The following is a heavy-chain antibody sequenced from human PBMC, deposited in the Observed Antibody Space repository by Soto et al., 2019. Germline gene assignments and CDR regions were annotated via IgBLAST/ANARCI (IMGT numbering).Heavy chain of an antibody. CDR3: ARTNSYDILTGYYTGNWFDP. V-gene: IGHV1-18*04. CDR2: ISAYNGNT. J-gene: IGHJ5*02. CDR1: GYTFTSYG. Sequence: GSSVKVSCKASGYTFTSYGISWVRQAPGQGLEWMGWISAYNGNTNYAQKLQGRVTMTTDTSTSTAYMELRSLRSDDTAVYYCARTNSYDILTGYYTGNWFDPWGQGTLVTVSS. D-gene: IGHD3-9*01.